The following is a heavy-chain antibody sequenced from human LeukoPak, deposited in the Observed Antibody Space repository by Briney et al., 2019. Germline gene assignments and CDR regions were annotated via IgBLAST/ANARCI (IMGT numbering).Heavy chain of an antibody. V-gene: IGHV4-59*01. CDR2: IYYSGST. D-gene: IGHD6-13*01. Sequence: SETLSLTCTVSGGFISSYYWSWIRQPPGKGLEWVGYIYYSGSTNYNPSLKSRVTISVDTSKNQFSLKLSSVTAADTAVYYCARRLYSSSWSAFDIWGQGTMVTVSS. J-gene: IGHJ3*02. CDR1: GGFISSYY. CDR3: ARRLYSSSWSAFDI.